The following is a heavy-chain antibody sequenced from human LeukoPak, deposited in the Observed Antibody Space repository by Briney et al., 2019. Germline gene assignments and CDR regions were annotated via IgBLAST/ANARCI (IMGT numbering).Heavy chain of an antibody. Sequence: SETLSLTCTVSGGSISSGGYYWSWIRQHPGKGLEWIGYIYYSGSTYYNPSLKSRVTISVDTSKNRFSLKLSSVTAADTAVYYCAKAVRITMVRGVMVDFDPWGQGTLVTVSS. J-gene: IGHJ5*02. D-gene: IGHD3-10*01. CDR1: GGSISSGGYY. CDR2: IYYSGST. V-gene: IGHV4-31*03. CDR3: AKAVRITMVRGVMVDFDP.